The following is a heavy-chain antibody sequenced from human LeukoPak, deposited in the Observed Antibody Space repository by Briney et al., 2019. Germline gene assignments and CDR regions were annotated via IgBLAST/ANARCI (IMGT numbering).Heavy chain of an antibody. Sequence: ASAKVSCKAPGYTSTSYGISWGRQAPGQRLEWMGWISAYNGNTNYAQKLQGRVTMTTDTSTSTAYMELRSLRSDDTAVYDCAREDCSSTSCYGGGDFDYWGQGTLVTVSS. CDR2: ISAYNGNT. CDR3: AREDCSSTSCYGGGDFDY. CDR1: GYTSTSYG. V-gene: IGHV1-18*04. J-gene: IGHJ4*02. D-gene: IGHD2-2*01.